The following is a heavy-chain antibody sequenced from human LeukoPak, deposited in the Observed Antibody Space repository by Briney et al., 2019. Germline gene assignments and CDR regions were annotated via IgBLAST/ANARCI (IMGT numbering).Heavy chain of an antibody. J-gene: IGHJ5*02. V-gene: IGHV1-69*13. CDR2: IIPIFGTA. CDR1: GGTFSSYA. D-gene: IGHD2-2*01. CDR3: ATFYCSSTSCYAVRDNWFDP. Sequence: SVKVSCKASGGTFSSYAISWVRQAPGQGLEWMGGIIPIFGTANYAQKFQGRVTITADESTSTAYMELSSLRSEDTAVYYCATFYCSSTSCYAVRDNWFDPWGQGTLVTVSS.